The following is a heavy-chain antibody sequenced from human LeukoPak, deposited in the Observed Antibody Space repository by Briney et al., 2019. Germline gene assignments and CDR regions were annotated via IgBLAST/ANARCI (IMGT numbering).Heavy chain of an antibody. D-gene: IGHD6-13*01. Sequence: PGGSLRLSCAASGFTFSSYWMHWVRQAPGRGLVWVSRINSDGSSTSYADSVRGRFTISRDNVKNTLYLQTNSLRVEDTAVYYCAKDGGSWDFDYWGQGTLVTVSS. J-gene: IGHJ4*02. V-gene: IGHV3-74*01. CDR3: AKDGGSWDFDY. CDR1: GFTFSSYW. CDR2: INSDGSST.